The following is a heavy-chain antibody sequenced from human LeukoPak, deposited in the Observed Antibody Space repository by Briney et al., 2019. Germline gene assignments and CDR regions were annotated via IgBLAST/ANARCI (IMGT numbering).Heavy chain of an antibody. Sequence: GASLQISCKGSGYSFTSYWIGWVRQMPGKGLEWMGIIYPGDSDTRYSPSFQGQVTISADKSISTAYLQWSSLKASDTAMYYCARQVPGIAVAGNWAGYYMDVWGKGTTVTVSS. CDR2: IYPGDSDT. CDR1: GYSFTSYW. J-gene: IGHJ6*03. CDR3: ARQVPGIAVAGNWAGYYMDV. V-gene: IGHV5-51*01. D-gene: IGHD6-19*01.